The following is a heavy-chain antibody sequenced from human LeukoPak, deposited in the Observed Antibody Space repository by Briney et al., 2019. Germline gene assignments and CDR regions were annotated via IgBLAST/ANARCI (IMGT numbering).Heavy chain of an antibody. CDR3: ARVYGDHYGSGVIDY. D-gene: IGHD3-10*01. Sequence: ASVKVSCKASGFTFTAYDIHWVRQAPGQGLEWMGKINPNSGGTEYTHNFHGRVSTTRDTSISTVYMELARLTSDDTAVYYCARVYGDHYGSGVIDYWGQGTLVTVSS. CDR2: INPNSGGT. J-gene: IGHJ4*02. V-gene: IGHV1-2*02. CDR1: GFTFTAYD.